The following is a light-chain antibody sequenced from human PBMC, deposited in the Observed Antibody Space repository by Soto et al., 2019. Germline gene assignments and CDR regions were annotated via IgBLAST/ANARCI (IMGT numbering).Light chain of an antibody. CDR2: SAS. J-gene: IGKJ5*01. CDR3: QQYENLPT. Sequence: QKPGKVPRFLICSASILRSGVPSRFSGSGSGTDFTLTISSLQPEDVATYYCQQYENLPTFGQGTRLEIK. V-gene: IGKV1-27*01.